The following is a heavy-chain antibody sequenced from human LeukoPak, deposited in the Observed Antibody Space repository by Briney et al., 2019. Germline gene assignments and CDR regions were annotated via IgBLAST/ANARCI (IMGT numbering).Heavy chain of an antibody. V-gene: IGHV3-23*01. CDR1: GLTVSTHG. CDR3: ANSVFG. CDR2: ISGSRGST. Sequence: PGGSLRLSCAVSGLTVSTHGMSWVRQAPGKGLEGVSGISGSRGSTYYANSVKGRFTISRDNSKNTVYLQMNSLTAEDTAVYYCANSVFGWGQGTPVTVSS. J-gene: IGHJ4*02. D-gene: IGHD3-10*02.